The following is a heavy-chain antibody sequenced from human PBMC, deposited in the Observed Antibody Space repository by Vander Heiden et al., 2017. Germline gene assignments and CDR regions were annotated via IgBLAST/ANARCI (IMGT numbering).Heavy chain of an antibody. V-gene: IGHV3-9*01. CDR1: GFTFPDYS. D-gene: IGHD2-8*01. CDR2: INWNSGRI. CDR3: IKETSAGVADV. Sequence: ELKLVESGGDLVQPGGSLRLSCPASGFTFPDYSMHWVRQVPGKGLQWVSGINWNSGRIGYADSVKGRFTISRDNAKNSLYLQMNSLRGEDTALYYCIKETSAGVADVWGQGTTVTVSS. J-gene: IGHJ6*02.